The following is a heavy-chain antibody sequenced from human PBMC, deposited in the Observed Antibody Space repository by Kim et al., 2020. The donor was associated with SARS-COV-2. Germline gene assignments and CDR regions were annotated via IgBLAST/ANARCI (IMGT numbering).Heavy chain of an antibody. J-gene: IGHJ5*02. Sequence: SETLSLTCTVSGGSISSYYWSWIRQPPGKGLEWIGYIYYSGSTNYNPSLKSRVTISVDTSKNQFSLKLSSVTAADTAVYYCASSPYRPGWFDPWGQGTLVTVSS. D-gene: IGHD4-4*01. CDR3: ASSPYRPGWFDP. CDR1: GGSISSYY. CDR2: IYYSGST. V-gene: IGHV4-59*01.